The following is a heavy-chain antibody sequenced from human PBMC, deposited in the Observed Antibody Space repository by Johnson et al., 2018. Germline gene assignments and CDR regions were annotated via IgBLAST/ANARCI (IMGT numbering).Heavy chain of an antibody. Sequence: EVQLVESGGGLVQPGGSLRLSCAASGFTFSDYYMSWIRQAPGKGLEWVSGISWNSGSIGYADSVKGRFTISRDNAKNSLYLQMNSLRAEDTALYYCAKDNGRGWLSFQHWGQGTLVTVSS. V-gene: IGHV3-9*01. D-gene: IGHD3-10*01. J-gene: IGHJ1*01. CDR1: GFTFSDYY. CDR2: ISWNSGSI. CDR3: AKDNGRGWLSFQH.